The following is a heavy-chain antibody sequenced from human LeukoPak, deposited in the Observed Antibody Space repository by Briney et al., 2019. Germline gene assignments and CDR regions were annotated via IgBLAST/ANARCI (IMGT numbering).Heavy chain of an antibody. J-gene: IGHJ5*02. V-gene: IGHV3-7*04. CDR3: VKDLIRDKWFGES. CDR2: IKQDGSEK. CDR1: GFTFSSYW. D-gene: IGHD3-10*01. Sequence: GGSLRLSCAASGFTFSSYWMSWVRQAPGKGLEWVANIKQDGSEKYYVDSVKGRFTISRDNAKNSLYLQMNSLRREDTAMYYCVKDLIRDKWFGESWGQGTLVTVSS.